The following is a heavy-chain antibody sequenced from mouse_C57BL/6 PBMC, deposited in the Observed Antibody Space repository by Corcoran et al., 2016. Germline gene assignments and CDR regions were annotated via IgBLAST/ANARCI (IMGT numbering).Heavy chain of an antibody. J-gene: IGHJ2*01. CDR2: INTYSGVP. Sequence: QIQLVQSGPELKKPGETVKISCKASGYTFTTYGMSWVKQAPGKGLKWMGWINTYSGVPTYADDFKGRFAFSLETSASTAYLQINNLKNEDTATYFFARWDYHYFDYWGQGTNLTVSS. D-gene: IGHD2-4*01. CDR1: GYTFTTYG. V-gene: IGHV9-3*01. CDR3: ARWDYHYFDY.